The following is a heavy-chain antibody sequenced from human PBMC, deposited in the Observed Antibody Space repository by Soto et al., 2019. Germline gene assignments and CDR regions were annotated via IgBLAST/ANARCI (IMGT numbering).Heavy chain of an antibody. Sequence: GGSLRLSCAASGFTVSSNYMSWVRQAPGKGLEWVSVIYSGGSTYYADSVKGRFTISRDNSKNTLYLQMNSLRAEDTAVYYCARASSDYYYYYYMDVGGKGTTVTAS. CDR1: GFTVSSNY. D-gene: IGHD6-19*01. J-gene: IGHJ6*03. CDR2: IYSGGST. V-gene: IGHV3-66*01. CDR3: ARASSDYYYYYYMDV.